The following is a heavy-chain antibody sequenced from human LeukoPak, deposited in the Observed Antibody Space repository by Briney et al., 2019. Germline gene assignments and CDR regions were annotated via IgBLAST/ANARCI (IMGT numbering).Heavy chain of an antibody. J-gene: IGHJ4*02. CDR1: GGSFSGYY. D-gene: IGHD1-26*01. CDR2: INHSGST. Sequence: SETLSLTCAVYGGSFSGYYWSWIRQPPGKGLEWIGEINHSGSTNYNPFLKSRVTISVDTSKNQFSLKLSSVTAADTAVYYCARDYGGATTFDYWGQGTLVTVSS. V-gene: IGHV4-34*01. CDR3: ARDYGGATTFDY.